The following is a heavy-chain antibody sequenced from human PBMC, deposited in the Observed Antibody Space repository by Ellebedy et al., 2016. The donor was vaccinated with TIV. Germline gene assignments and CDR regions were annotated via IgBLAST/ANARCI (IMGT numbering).Heavy chain of an antibody. CDR2: INPNSGGT. D-gene: IGHD6-19*01. J-gene: IGHJ4*02. CDR3: ARNGVSGWSDFDY. Sequence: AASVKVSCKASGYTFTGYYMHWVRQAPGQGLEWMGWINPNSGGTKYAQKFHDRVTMTRDMSISTAFLEVTGLTSDDTAVYYCARNGVSGWSDFDYWGQGTLVTVSS. CDR1: GYTFTGYY. V-gene: IGHV1-2*02.